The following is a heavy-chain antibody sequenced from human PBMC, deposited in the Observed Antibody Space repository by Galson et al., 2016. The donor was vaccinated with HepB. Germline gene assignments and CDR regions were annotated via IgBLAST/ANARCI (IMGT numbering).Heavy chain of an antibody. CDR3: ARASGGYSGYEWNFFDY. D-gene: IGHD5-12*01. Sequence: SVKVSCKASGYTFSSYGITWVRQAPGQGLEWMGWISDYNGNTKYAQNFQDRVTMTTDTSTSTAYMELSSLTSDDTAVYYCARASGGYSGYEWNFFDYWGQGTLVTVSS. CDR1: GYTFSSYG. V-gene: IGHV1-18*01. J-gene: IGHJ4*02. CDR2: ISDYNGNT.